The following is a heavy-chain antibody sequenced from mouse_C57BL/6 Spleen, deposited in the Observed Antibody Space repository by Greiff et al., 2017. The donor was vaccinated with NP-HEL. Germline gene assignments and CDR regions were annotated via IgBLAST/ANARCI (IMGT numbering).Heavy chain of an antibody. J-gene: IGHJ1*03. Sequence: EVKLVESGGDLVKPGGSLKLSCAASGFTFSSYGMSWVRQTPDKRLEWVATISSGGSYTYYPDSVKGRFTISRDNAKNTLYLQMSSLKSEDTAMYYCAREGISGDWYFDVWGTGTTVTVSS. CDR2: ISSGGSYT. CDR3: AREGISGDWYFDV. CDR1: GFTFSSYG. V-gene: IGHV5-6*01.